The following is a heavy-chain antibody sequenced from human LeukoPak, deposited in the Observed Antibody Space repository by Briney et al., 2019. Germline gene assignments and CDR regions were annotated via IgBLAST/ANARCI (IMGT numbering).Heavy chain of an antibody. CDR3: TVAAGAFDI. V-gene: IGHV3-23*01. CDR2: IRASGGST. CDR1: GFTFSIYA. D-gene: IGHD6-19*01. J-gene: IGHJ3*02. Sequence: TGRSLRLSCAASGFTFSIYAMSWVRPAPGKGLAWASAIRASGGSTYYAYAVKGQSTISRDNSKNTLYLQMNSLRIEDTAVYYCTVAAGAFDIWGQGTMVTVSS.